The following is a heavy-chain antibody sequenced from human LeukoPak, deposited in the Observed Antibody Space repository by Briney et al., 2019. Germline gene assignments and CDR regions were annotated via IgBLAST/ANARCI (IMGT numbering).Heavy chain of an antibody. V-gene: IGHV3-23*05. D-gene: IGHD6-19*01. Sequence: GSLRLSCGASGFTLSTYFMTWVRQAPGEGLEWVSSIYNSGSRTFYGDSVKGRFTVSRDNSKNTLYLQMNSLRAEDTAVYYCAKDVAPDSGWDLDYWGQGTLVTVSS. CDR1: GFTLSTYF. J-gene: IGHJ4*02. CDR3: AKDVAPDSGWDLDY. CDR2: IYNSGSRT.